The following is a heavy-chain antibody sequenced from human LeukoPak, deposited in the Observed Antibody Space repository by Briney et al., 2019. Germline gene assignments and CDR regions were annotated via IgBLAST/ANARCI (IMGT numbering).Heavy chain of an antibody. CDR2: IYTSGST. CDR1: GGSISSGSYY. D-gene: IGHD3-10*01. J-gene: IGHJ3*02. CDR3: ARDLAAGGDDAFDI. V-gene: IGHV4-61*02. Sequence: PSETLSLTCTVSGGSISSGSYYWSWIRQPAGKGLEWIGRIYTSGSTNYNPSLKSRVTISVDTSKNQFSLKLSSVTAADTAVYYCARDLAAGGDDAFDIWGQGTMVTVSS.